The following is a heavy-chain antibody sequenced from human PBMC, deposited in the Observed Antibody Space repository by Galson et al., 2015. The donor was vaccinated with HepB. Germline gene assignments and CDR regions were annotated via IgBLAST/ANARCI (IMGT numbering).Heavy chain of an antibody. Sequence: SLRLSCAASGFTFSNAWMSWVRQAPGKGLEWVGRIKSKTDGGTTDYAAPVKGRFTISRDDSKNTLYLQMNSLKTEDTAVYYCTTDPELSTVIHLDYWGQGTLVTVSS. CDR3: TTDPELSTVIHLDY. V-gene: IGHV3-15*01. CDR2: IKSKTDGGTT. D-gene: IGHD4-17*01. CDR1: GFTFSNAW. J-gene: IGHJ4*02.